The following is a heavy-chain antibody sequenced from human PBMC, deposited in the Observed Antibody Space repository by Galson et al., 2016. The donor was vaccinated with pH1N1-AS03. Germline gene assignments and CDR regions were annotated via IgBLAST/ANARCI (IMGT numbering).Heavy chain of an antibody. V-gene: IGHV3-48*04. CDR2: ISDSGTSI. CDR3: ARGASDSDY. J-gene: IGHJ4*02. CDR1: GFTFSRYS. Sequence: SLRLSCAASGFTFSRYSMNWVRQAPGKGLEWVSYISDSGTSIYYADSVKGRFTISRDNARNSLYLQMNSLRAEDTAVYYCARGASDSDYWGQGTLVTVSS.